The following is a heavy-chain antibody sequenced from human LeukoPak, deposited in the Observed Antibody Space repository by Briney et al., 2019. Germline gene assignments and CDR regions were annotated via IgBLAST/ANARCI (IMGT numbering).Heavy chain of an antibody. CDR3: ARGDYYYDSSWDY. J-gene: IGHJ4*02. CDR2: ISGSSGSI. V-gene: IGHV3-48*01. CDR1: GFTFSSYS. Sequence: PGGSLRLSCAASGFTFSSYSMNWVRQAPGKGLEWVSYISGSSGSIYYADSVKGRFTISRDNARNSLYLQINSLRAEGTAVYYCARGDYYYDSSWDYWGQGTLVTVSS. D-gene: IGHD3-22*01.